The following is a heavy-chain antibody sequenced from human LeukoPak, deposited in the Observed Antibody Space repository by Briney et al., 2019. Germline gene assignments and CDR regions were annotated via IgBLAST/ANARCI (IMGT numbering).Heavy chain of an antibody. J-gene: IGHJ4*02. Sequence: PGGSLRLSCAASGFTFSSYSMNWVRQAPGKGLEWVSYISSSSSTIYYADSVKGRFTISRDNSKNTLNLQMNSLRAEGTAVYYCATEWLGTSWGQGTLVTVSS. CDR3: ATEWLGTS. D-gene: IGHD5-12*01. CDR1: GFTFSSYS. V-gene: IGHV3-48*01. CDR2: ISSSSSTI.